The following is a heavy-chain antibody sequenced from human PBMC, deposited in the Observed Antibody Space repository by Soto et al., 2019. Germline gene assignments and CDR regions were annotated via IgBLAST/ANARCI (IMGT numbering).Heavy chain of an antibody. CDR2: IDASGGST. CDR3: FRGGYDDYGKEGRY. D-gene: IGHD5-12*01. J-gene: IGHJ4*02. V-gene: IGHV1-46*01. CDR1: GYTFTNYN. Sequence: QVQFVQSGAELKKPGASVKVSCKASGYTFTNYNVHWVRQAPGQGLEWMAIIDASGGSTDYAQNFQGRVTVTWDTSTTTVYLELNSLRSDDTAVYYCFRGGYDDYGKEGRYWGQGTLVTVSS.